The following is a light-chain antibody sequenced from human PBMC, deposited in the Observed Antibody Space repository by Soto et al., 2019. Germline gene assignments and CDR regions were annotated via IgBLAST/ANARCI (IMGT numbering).Light chain of an antibody. CDR2: KNN. J-gene: IGLJ2*01. Sequence: QSVQTQPPSASGTPGQRVTISCSGSSSNIGSNYVYWYQQLPGMAPKVLIYKNNQRPSGVPDRFSGFKSGTSASLAISGLRSEDEADYSCAVWDDSLSGVVFGGGTKLTVL. CDR3: AVWDDSLSGVV. CDR1: SSNIGSNY. V-gene: IGLV1-47*01.